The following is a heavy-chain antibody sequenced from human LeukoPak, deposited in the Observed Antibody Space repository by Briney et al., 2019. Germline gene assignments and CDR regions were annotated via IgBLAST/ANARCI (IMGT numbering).Heavy chain of an antibody. CDR2: ISDSGYST. D-gene: IGHD2-15*01. CDR3: AKDFPAVAD. CDR1: GFTFSSSA. Sequence: GGSLRLSCAASGFTFSSSAMSWIRQAPGKGLEWVSSISDSGYSTYYTDSLKGRLTISRDNSKNTVYLQMNSLRAEDTAVYYCAKDFPAVADWGQGTLVTVSA. J-gene: IGHJ4*02. V-gene: IGHV3-23*01.